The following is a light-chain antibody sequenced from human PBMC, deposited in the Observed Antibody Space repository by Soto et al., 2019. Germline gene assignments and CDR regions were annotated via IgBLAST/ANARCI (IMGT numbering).Light chain of an antibody. CDR2: DAS. CDR1: QHISNF. V-gene: IGKV1-33*01. Sequence: DIQMTQSPSSLSASVGDRVTITCQASQHISNFLNWYQQTPGKAPKLVIYDASTLQTGVPSRFRGSGSGTDFTFTIASLQPEDFGTYFCQQYENLPLTFGGGTTVEIK. J-gene: IGKJ4*01. CDR3: QQYENLPLT.